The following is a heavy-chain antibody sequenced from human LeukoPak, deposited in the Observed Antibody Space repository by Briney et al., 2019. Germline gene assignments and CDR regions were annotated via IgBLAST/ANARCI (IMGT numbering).Heavy chain of an antibody. D-gene: IGHD1-1*01. CDR1: GYTFTIYG. Sequence: ASVKVSFKASGYTFTIYGISWVRQAPGQGLEWMGWISAYNGNTNYAQKLQGRVTMTTDTSTSTAYMELRSLRSDDTAVYYCARVGYNWNDGIYYYYGMDVWGQGTTVTVSS. CDR2: ISAYNGNT. V-gene: IGHV1-18*01. J-gene: IGHJ6*02. CDR3: ARVGYNWNDGIYYYYGMDV.